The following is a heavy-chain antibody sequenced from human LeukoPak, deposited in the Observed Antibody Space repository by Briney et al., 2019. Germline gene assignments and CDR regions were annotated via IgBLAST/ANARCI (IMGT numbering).Heavy chain of an antibody. CDR2: ISSSSDSM. V-gene: IGHV3-48*04. CDR1: GFTFSSKS. Sequence: KAGGSLRLSCAASGFTFSSKSMNWVRQAPGKGLEWVSYISSSSDSMQYADSVKGRFTISRDNAKNSLYLQMSSLRVEDTAVYYCAKDRRPGWFDPWGQGTLVTVSS. D-gene: IGHD6-6*01. CDR3: AKDRRPGWFDP. J-gene: IGHJ5*02.